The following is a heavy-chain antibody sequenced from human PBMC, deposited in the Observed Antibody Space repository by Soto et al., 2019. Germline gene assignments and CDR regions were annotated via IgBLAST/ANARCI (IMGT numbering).Heavy chain of an antibody. CDR3: AKDSGKLLWFGELFFAFDI. CDR2: ISWNSGSI. D-gene: IGHD3-10*01. V-gene: IGHV3-9*01. Sequence: GGSLRLSCAASGFTFDDYAMHWVRQAPGKGLEWVSGISWNSGSIGYADSVKGRFTISRDNAKNSLYLQMNSLRAEDTALYYCAKDSGKLLWFGELFFAFDIWGQGTMVTVSS. J-gene: IGHJ3*02. CDR1: GFTFDDYA.